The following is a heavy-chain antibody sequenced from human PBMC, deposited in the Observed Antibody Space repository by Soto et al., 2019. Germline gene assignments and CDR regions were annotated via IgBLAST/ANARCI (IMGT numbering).Heavy chain of an antibody. CDR3: ARKKQWLVAAFDI. V-gene: IGHV5-51*01. CDR1: GYNFTSNW. J-gene: IGHJ3*02. Sequence: PGESLKISCKGSGYNFTSNWIGWVRQMPGKGLEWMGIIYPGDSDTRYSPSFQGQVTISADKSISTAYLQWSSLKASDTATYYCARKKQWLVAAFDIWGQGTVVTVSS. D-gene: IGHD6-19*01. CDR2: IYPGDSDT.